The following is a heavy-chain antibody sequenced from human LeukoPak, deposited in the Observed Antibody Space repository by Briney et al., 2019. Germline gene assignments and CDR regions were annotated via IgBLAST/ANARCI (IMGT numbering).Heavy chain of an antibody. J-gene: IGHJ1*01. Sequence: GASVKVSCKASGYTFTGYYIHWLRQAPGQGLEWVGWVNPNIGGAFYTQKFQGRVTMTRDTSISTAYMELSSLRSDDTAVYYCARDKTGKNGVAVGYFQHWGQGILVTVSS. V-gene: IGHV1-2*02. CDR1: GYTFTGYY. D-gene: IGHD2-8*01. CDR2: VNPNIGGA. CDR3: ARDKTGKNGVAVGYFQH.